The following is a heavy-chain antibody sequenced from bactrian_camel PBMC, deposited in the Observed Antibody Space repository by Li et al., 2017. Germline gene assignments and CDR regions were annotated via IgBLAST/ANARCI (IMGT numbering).Heavy chain of an antibody. CDR1: GGTVNDKC. J-gene: IGHJ4*01. Sequence: HVQLVESGGGSVQAGGSLTLSCAASGGTVNDKCLGWFRQVLGRDREAVAVIYTGDGITDYADSVKGRFTISQDNFKGTMFLEMDSLKPEDTAMYYCAASISGVAVGHGLTVSVASTFDSWGKGTQVTVS. D-gene: IGHD6*01. CDR2: IYTGDGIT. V-gene: IGHV3S54*01. CDR3: AASISGVAVGHGLTVSVASTFDS.